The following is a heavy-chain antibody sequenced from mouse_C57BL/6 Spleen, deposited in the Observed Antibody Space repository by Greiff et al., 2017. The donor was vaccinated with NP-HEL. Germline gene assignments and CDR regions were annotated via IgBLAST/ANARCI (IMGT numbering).Heavy chain of an antibody. CDR2: IDPSDSET. J-gene: IGHJ2*01. V-gene: IGHV1-52*01. Sequence: QVQLQQPGAELVRPGSSVKLSCKASGYTFTSYWMHWVKQRPIQGLEWIGNIDPSDSETHYNQKFKDKATLTVDKSSSTAYMQLSSLTSEDSAVYYCARGAIYYYGSSGDYWGQGTTLTVSS. CDR3: ARGAIYYYGSSGDY. D-gene: IGHD1-1*01. CDR1: GYTFTSYW.